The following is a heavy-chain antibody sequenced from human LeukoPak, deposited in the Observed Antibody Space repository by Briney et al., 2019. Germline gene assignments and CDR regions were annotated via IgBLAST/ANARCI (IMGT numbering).Heavy chain of an antibody. J-gene: IGHJ3*02. CDR1: GYTFTGYY. CDR2: INPNSGGT. CDR3: ARAPPRLGYCSSTSCSQFAFYI. D-gene: IGHD2-2*01. Sequence: SVNVSCKASGYTFTGYYMNWVRQAPGQGLEWMGWINPNSGGTNYAQKFQGRVTMTRDTSISTAYMQLIKLRSVDTAVYYCARAPPRLGYCSSTSCSQFAFYIWGQVTMVTASS. V-gene: IGHV1-2*02.